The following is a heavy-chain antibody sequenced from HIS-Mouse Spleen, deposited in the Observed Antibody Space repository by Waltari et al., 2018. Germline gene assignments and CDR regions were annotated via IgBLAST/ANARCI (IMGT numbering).Heavy chain of an antibody. V-gene: IGHV4-39*07. D-gene: IGHD6-13*01. J-gene: IGHJ2*01. Sequence: QLQLQESGPGLVKPSETLSLTCTVPGGSIRISSYSWGRIRQPPGKGLEWIGSIYYSGSTYYNPSLKSRVTISVDTSKNQCSLKLSSVTAADTAVYYCAREIPYSSSWYDWYFDLWGRGTLVTVSS. CDR1: GGSIRISSYS. CDR3: AREIPYSSSWYDWYFDL. CDR2: IYYSGST.